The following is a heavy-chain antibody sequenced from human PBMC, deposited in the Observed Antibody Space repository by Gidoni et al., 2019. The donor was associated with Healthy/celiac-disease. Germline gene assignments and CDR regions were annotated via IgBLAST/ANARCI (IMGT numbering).Heavy chain of an antibody. Sequence: QVQLVESGGGVVQPGRSLRLSCAAYGFTFSSYARHWVRQAPGKGLEWVAVISYDGSNKYYADSVKGRFTISRDNSKNTLYLQMNSLRAEDTAVYYCARVPTTRGGDYGHYFDYWGQGTLVTVSS. CDR1: GFTFSSYA. J-gene: IGHJ4*02. CDR3: ARVPTTRGGDYGHYFDY. V-gene: IGHV3-30*01. D-gene: IGHD4-17*01. CDR2: ISYDGSNK.